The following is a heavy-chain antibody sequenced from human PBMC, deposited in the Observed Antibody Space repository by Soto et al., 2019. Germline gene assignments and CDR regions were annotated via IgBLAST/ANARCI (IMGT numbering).Heavy chain of an antibody. CDR1: GFTFRSYS. V-gene: IGHV3-21*01. CDR2: ISSSGGYI. D-gene: IGHD4-17*01. CDR3: ARDRYGDYAGDY. Sequence: LRLSCAASGFTFRSYSMNWVRQAPGKGLEWVSYISSSGGYIYYADSVKGRFTISRDNAENSLYLQMNSLRAEDTAVYYCARDRYGDYAGDYWGQGTLVTVSS. J-gene: IGHJ4*02.